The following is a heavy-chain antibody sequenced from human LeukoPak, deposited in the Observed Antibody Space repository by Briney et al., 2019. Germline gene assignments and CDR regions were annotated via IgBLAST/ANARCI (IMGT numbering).Heavy chain of an antibody. J-gene: IGHJ4*02. V-gene: IGHV1-18*01. CDR1: GYTFTNYG. D-gene: IGHD3-3*01. CDR2: ISAYNGHT. Sequence: ASVKVSCKASGYTFTNYGISWVRQAPGQGLEWMGRISAYNGHTNYAQKLQGRVTMTTDTSTSTAYMELRSLRSGDTAVYYCARAPGNYDFWSGYYIGFDYWGQGTLVTVSS. CDR3: ARAPGNYDFWSGYYIGFDY.